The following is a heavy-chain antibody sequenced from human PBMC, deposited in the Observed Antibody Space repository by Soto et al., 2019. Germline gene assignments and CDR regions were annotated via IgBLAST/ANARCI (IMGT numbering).Heavy chain of an antibody. CDR2: ISSSSSTI. CDR3: ARDMMYSSGWSPFDY. J-gene: IGHJ4*02. V-gene: IGHV3-48*02. Sequence: GGSLRLSCAASGFTFSSYSMNWVRQAPGKGLEWVSYISSSSSTIYYADSVKGRFTISRDNAKNSLYLQMNSLRDEDTAVYYCARDMMYSSGWSPFDYWGQGTLVTVSS. CDR1: GFTFSSYS. D-gene: IGHD6-19*01.